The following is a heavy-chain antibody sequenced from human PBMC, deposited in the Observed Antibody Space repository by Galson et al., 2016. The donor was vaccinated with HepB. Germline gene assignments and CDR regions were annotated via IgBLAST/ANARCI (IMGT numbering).Heavy chain of an antibody. CDR3: AVRYSSIWYFQH. CDR1: GFTLSNSA. D-gene: IGHD6-13*01. CDR2: MSDSGGST. Sequence: SLRLSCAASGFTLSNSAMSWVRQAPGKGLEWVSAMSDSGGSTYYADSVKGRFTISRGNSKNTLYLQMSSLGAEDTAIYYCAVRYSSIWYFQHWGRGTLVSVSS. V-gene: IGHV3-23*01. J-gene: IGHJ1*01.